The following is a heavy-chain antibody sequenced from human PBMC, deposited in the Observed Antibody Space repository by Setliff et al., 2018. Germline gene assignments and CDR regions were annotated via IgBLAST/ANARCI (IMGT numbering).Heavy chain of an antibody. CDR1: GFSFNDAW. J-gene: IGHJ6*03. D-gene: IGHD3-10*01. CDR2: IRSKTDGGAT. CDR3: TTGTNYFGSGSTSHLFYMDV. Sequence: SGGSLRLSCAASGFSFNDAWMNWVRQAPGKGLEWVGHIRSKTDGGATSYAAPVQGRFTISRDDSTNTLYLHMNSLTTEDTGVYYCTTGTNYFGSGSTSHLFYMDVWGQGTTVTVSS. V-gene: IGHV3-15*01.